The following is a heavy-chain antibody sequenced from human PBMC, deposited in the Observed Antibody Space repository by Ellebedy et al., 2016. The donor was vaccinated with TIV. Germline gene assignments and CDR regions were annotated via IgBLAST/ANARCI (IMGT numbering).Heavy chain of an antibody. CDR1: GYTFTGYY. CDR3: ARDQLPSPYYYYGMDV. J-gene: IGHJ6*02. V-gene: IGHV1-2*04. D-gene: IGHD2-2*01. Sequence: ASVKVSCXASGYTFTGYYIHWVRQAPGQGLEWMGWINPNSGGTNYAQKFQGWVTMTRDTSISTAYMELSRLRSDDTAVYYCARDQLPSPYYYYGMDVWGQGTTVTVSS. CDR2: INPNSGGT.